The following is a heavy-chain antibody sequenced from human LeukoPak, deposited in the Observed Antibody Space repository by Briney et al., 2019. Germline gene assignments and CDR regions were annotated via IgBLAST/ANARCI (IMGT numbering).Heavy chain of an antibody. J-gene: IGHJ6*02. D-gene: IGHD3-3*01. CDR2: ISYDGSNK. CDR1: GFTFSSYG. CDR3: AKDLRNYDFWVTYYYYGMDI. V-gene: IGHV3-30*18. Sequence: GGSLRLSCAASGFTFSSYGMHWVRQAPGKGLEWVSVISYDGSNKYYADSVKGRFTISRDNSKNTLYLQMNSLRAEDTAVYYCAKDLRNYDFWVTYYYYGMDIWGQGTTVTVSS.